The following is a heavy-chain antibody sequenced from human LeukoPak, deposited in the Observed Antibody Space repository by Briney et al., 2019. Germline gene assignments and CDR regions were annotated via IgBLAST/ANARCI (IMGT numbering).Heavy chain of an antibody. V-gene: IGHV4-59*01. J-gene: IGHJ6*03. Sequence: PSETLSLTCTVSGGSISSYYWSWIRQPPGKGLEWIGYIYYSGCTNYNPSLKSRVTISVDTSKNQFSLKLSSVTAADTAVYYCARGYYYGSGSYYYYYYMDVWGKGTTVTISS. CDR2: IYYSGCT. CDR1: GGSISSYY. CDR3: ARGYYYGSGSYYYYYYMDV. D-gene: IGHD3-10*01.